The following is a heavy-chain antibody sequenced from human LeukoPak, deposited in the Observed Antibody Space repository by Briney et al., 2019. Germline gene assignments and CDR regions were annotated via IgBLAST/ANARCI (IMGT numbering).Heavy chain of an antibody. Sequence: PGRSLRLSCAASGFTFSSYAMSWVRQAPGKGLEWVSAISGSGGSTYYAASVKGRFTISRDNSKNTLYLQMNSLRAEDAAVYYCAKDRPYYDILTGYLDYWGQGTLVTVSS. CDR2: ISGSGGST. CDR1: GFTFSSYA. CDR3: AKDRPYYDILTGYLDY. D-gene: IGHD3-9*01. V-gene: IGHV3-23*01. J-gene: IGHJ4*02.